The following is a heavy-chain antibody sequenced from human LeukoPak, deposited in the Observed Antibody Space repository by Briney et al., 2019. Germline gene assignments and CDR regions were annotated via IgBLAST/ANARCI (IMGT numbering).Heavy chain of an antibody. CDR3: AREYYDFWSGYSPLTY. Sequence: GGSLRLSCAASGFTFSSYAMHWVRQAPGKGLEWVAVISYDGSNKYYADSVKGRFTISRDNSKNTLYLQMNSLRAEDTAVYYCAREYYDFWSGYSPLTYWGQGTLVTVSS. D-gene: IGHD3-3*01. J-gene: IGHJ4*02. CDR2: ISYDGSNK. CDR1: GFTFSSYA. V-gene: IGHV3-30*04.